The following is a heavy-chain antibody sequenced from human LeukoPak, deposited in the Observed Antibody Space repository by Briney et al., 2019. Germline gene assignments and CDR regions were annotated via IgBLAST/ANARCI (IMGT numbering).Heavy chain of an antibody. D-gene: IGHD3-22*01. Sequence: ASVKVSCKASGGTFSSYAISWVRQAPGQGLERMGGIIPIFGTANYAQKFQGRVTITADESTSTAYMELSSLRSEDTAVYYCARDYYDSSGYQYYFDYWGQGTLVTVSS. V-gene: IGHV1-69*13. CDR1: GGTFSSYA. CDR2: IIPIFGTA. J-gene: IGHJ4*02. CDR3: ARDYYDSSGYQYYFDY.